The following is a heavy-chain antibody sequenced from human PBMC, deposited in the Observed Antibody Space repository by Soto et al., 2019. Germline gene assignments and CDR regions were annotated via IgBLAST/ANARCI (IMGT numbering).Heavy chain of an antibody. CDR1: GGTFSSYA. D-gene: IGHD3-3*01. Sequence: QVQLVQSGAEVKKPGSSVKVSCKASGGTFSSYAISWVRQAPGQGLEWMGGIIPIFGTANYAQKFQGRVTINADASTSTAYMELSSLRSEDTAVYYCARVRVRFLEWLGSEGWGQGTLVTVSS. V-gene: IGHV1-69*12. CDR3: ARVRVRFLEWLGSEG. J-gene: IGHJ4*02. CDR2: IIPIFGTA.